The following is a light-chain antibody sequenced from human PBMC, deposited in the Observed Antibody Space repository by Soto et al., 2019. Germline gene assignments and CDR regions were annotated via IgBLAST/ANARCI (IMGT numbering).Light chain of an antibody. Sequence: SVLTQPASVSGSPGQSITISCAGTSSDVGHYNYVSWYQQHPGKAPKLLIYDVSNRPSGVSDRFSGSKSGNTASLTISGLQAEDESDYYCSSYTISNTYVFGTGTKVTVL. CDR2: DVS. CDR1: SSDVGHYNY. V-gene: IGLV2-14*01. CDR3: SSYTISNTYV. J-gene: IGLJ1*01.